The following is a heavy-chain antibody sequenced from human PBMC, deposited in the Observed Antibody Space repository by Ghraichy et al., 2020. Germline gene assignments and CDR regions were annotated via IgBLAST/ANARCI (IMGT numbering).Heavy chain of an antibody. CDR1: AFIFTNYA. CDR3: AIDVGPYDDHGAYFHH. Sequence: GGSLRLSCAASAFIFTNYAMSWVRQAPGKGLEWVSVISDSGGITFYAHSVRGRFTISRDNSKNTLYLQMNSLRAEDTAVYYCAIDVGPYDDHGAYFHHWGQGTLVTVSS. CDR2: ISDSGGIT. V-gene: IGHV3-23*01. D-gene: IGHD4-17*01. J-gene: IGHJ1*01.